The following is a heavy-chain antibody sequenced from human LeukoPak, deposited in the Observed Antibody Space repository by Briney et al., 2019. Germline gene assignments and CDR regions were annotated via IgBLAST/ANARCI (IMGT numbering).Heavy chain of an antibody. D-gene: IGHD6-13*01. V-gene: IGHV4-59*01. CDR3: AGNVAAAGPDYFDY. CDR2: IYDSGRT. Sequence: SETLSLTCTVSGGPISSYFWSWIRQPPGKGLEWIGYIYDSGRTYYNPSLESRVTISVDTSKHQFSLKLSSVTAADTAVYFCAGNVAAAGPDYFDYWGQGTLVTVSS. J-gene: IGHJ4*02. CDR1: GGPISSYF.